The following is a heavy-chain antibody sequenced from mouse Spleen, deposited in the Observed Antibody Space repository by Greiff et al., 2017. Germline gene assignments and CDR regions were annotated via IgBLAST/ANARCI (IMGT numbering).Heavy chain of an antibody. CDR1: GFTFSDYY. CDR2: INYDGSST. Sequence: EVKVVESEGGLVQPGSSMKLSCTASGFTFSDYYMAWVRQVPEKGLEWVANINYDGSSTYYLDSLKSRFIISRDNAKNILYLQMSSLKSEDTATYYCARERYGYYFDYWGQGTTLTVSS. J-gene: IGHJ2*01. D-gene: IGHD1-2*01. CDR3: ARERYGYYFDY. V-gene: IGHV5-16*01.